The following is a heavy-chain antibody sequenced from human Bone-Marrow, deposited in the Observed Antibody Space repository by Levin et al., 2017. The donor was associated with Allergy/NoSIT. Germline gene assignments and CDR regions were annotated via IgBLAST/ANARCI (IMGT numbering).Heavy chain of an antibody. CDR1: GYTFTNYD. J-gene: IGHJ4*02. V-gene: IGHV1-8*01. D-gene: IGHD6-13*01. CDR3: ARGFSDSSSWSEFDY. Sequence: ASVKVSCKASGYTFTNYDLNWVRQATGQGLEWMGWMNPNSGNTGYAEKFQGRVTMTRNTSISTVYMELSSLNFEDTAVYYCARGFSDSSSWSEFDYWGQGTLVTVSS. CDR2: MNPNSGNT.